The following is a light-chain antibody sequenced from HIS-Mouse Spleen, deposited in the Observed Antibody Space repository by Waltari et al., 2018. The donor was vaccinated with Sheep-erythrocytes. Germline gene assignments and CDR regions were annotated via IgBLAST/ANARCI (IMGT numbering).Light chain of an antibody. J-gene: IGKJ2*01. CDR1: SNIGAG. CDR2: YAS. V-gene: IGKV6-21*01. Sequence: VLTQPPSVSGAPGQRVTISCTGSSSNIGAGYDVHWYQQLPGTAPKLLIKYASQSFSGVPSRFSGSGSGTDFTLTINSLEAEDAATYYCHQSSSLPYTFGQGTKLEIK. CDR3: HQSSSLPYT.